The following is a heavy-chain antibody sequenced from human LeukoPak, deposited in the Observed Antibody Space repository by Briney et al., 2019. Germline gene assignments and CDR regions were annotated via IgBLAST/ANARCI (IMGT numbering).Heavy chain of an antibody. Sequence: ASVKVSCKASGYTSTSYGISWVRQAPGQGLEWMGWISAYNGNTNYAQKLQGRVTMTTDTSTSTAYMELRSLRSDDTAVYYCARDLVYDFWSGYTSGNWFDPWGQGTLVTVSS. V-gene: IGHV1-18*01. CDR3: ARDLVYDFWSGYTSGNWFDP. D-gene: IGHD3-3*01. CDR1: GYTSTSYG. J-gene: IGHJ5*02. CDR2: ISAYNGNT.